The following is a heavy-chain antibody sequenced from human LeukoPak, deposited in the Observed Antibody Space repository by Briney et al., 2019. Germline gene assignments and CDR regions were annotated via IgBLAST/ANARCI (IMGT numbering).Heavy chain of an antibody. D-gene: IGHD3-10*01. Sequence: PGGSLRLSCAASGFTFSSYAMYWVRRAPGKGLQWVSTISDSGGTSYYADSVKGRFTISRDNSKNTLFLQMNSLRAEDTAMYYCAKSFSSGRTYWGQGTLVTVSS. CDR2: ISDSGGTS. CDR3: AKSFSSGRTY. CDR1: GFTFSSYA. J-gene: IGHJ4*02. V-gene: IGHV3-23*01.